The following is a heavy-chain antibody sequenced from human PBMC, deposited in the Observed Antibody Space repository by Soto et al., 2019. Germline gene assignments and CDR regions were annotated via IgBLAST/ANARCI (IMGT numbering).Heavy chain of an antibody. CDR1: GFTFSSYA. CDR2: ISGSGGST. CDR3: AKRSPDYYDSSGYDY. D-gene: IGHD3-22*01. V-gene: IGHV3-23*01. Sequence: GGSLRLSCAASGFTFSSYAMSWVRQAPGKGLEWVSAISGSGGSTYYADSVKGLFTISRDNSKNTLYLQMNSLRAEDTAVYYCAKRSPDYYDSSGYDYWGQGTLVTVSS. J-gene: IGHJ4*02.